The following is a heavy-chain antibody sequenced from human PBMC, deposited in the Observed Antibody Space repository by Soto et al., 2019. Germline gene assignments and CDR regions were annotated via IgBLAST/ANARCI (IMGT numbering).Heavy chain of an antibody. D-gene: IGHD1-1*01. CDR3: ARGRDWKFDF. Sequence: QVQLQESGTGLVKPSGTLSLTCDVSGDSIRSDKWWSWVRQSPGRGLEWIGEIHHRGTTNCNPSLKSRVTISVEKSKNQLSLEMTSLTAADTAIYYCARGRDWKFDFWGQGSLVTVSS. CDR1: GDSIRSDKW. J-gene: IGHJ4*02. V-gene: IGHV4-4*02. CDR2: IHHRGTT.